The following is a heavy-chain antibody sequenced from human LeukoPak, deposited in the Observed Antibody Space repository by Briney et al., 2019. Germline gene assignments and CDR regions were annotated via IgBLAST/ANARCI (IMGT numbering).Heavy chain of an antibody. CDR1: GYPFTDYY. J-gene: IGHJ6*02. CDR2: ISPKSGDT. V-gene: IGHV1-2*06. D-gene: IGHD2/OR15-2a*01. Sequence: GASVKVSCRASGYPFTDYYVHWVRQAPGQGLEWVGRISPKSGDTHYARKFLGRVTMTRGTSISAAYMELSSLRSDDTAVYYCARDDVRTGVVIIPWETNYGIDVWGQGTTVAVSS. CDR3: ARDDVRTGVVIIPWETNYGIDV.